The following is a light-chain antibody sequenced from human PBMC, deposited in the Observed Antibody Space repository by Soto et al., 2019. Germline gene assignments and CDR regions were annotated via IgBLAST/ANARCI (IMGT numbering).Light chain of an antibody. CDR3: QQYKNWPLT. V-gene: IGKV3-15*01. J-gene: IGKJ4*01. CDR1: QSVSSN. Sequence: EIVMPQSPATLSVSPGGRATLSCRASQSVSSNLAWYQQKPGQAPTLLIYGASTKATGFPARFSGSGSGTEFTLTISSLQSEDFAVYYCQQYKNWPLTFGGGTSVEIK. CDR2: GAS.